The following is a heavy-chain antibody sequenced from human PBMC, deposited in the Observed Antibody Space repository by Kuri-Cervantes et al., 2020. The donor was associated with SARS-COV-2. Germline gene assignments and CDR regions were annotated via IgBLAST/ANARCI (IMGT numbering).Heavy chain of an antibody. CDR1: GFTFGDYA. V-gene: IGHV3-49*04. CDR3: TRDALWSGYYGY. CDR2: IRSKAYGGTT. Sequence: GGSLRLSCTASGFTFGDYAMSWVRQAPGKGLEWVGFIRSKAYGGTTEYAASVKGRFTISRDDSKSIAYLQMNSLKTEDTAVYYCTRDALWSGYYGYWGQGTLVTVSS. D-gene: IGHD3-3*01. J-gene: IGHJ4*02.